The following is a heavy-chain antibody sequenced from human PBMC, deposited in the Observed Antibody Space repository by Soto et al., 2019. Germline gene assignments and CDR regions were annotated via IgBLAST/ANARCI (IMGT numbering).Heavy chain of an antibody. D-gene: IGHD3-10*01. CDR3: ARGSGATFDY. V-gene: IGHV4-59*01. J-gene: IGHJ4*02. CDR2: VYYSGST. CDR1: GGSISGYY. Sequence: SETLSLTCTVSGGSISGYYWSWIRQPPGKGLDFIGNVYYSGSTNYNPSLKNRVTISVDTSKNQFSLKMSSVTAADTAVYYCARGSGATFDYWGQGTLVTVSS.